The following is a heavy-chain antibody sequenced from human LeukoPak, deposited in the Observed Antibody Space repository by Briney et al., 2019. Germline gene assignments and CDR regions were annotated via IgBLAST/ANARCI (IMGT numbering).Heavy chain of an antibody. CDR3: ARGGGFTIFGSRRRNWFDP. J-gene: IGHJ5*02. D-gene: IGHD3-3*01. CDR2: ISSSGST. CDR1: GDSISTSNSY. V-gene: IGHV4-61*02. Sequence: SETLSLTCTVSGDSISTSNSYWSWIRQPAGKGLEWIGRISSSGSTNYNPSLKSRVTISVDTSENQFSLKLSSVTAADTAVYYCARGGGFTIFGSRRRNWFDPWGQGTLVTVSS.